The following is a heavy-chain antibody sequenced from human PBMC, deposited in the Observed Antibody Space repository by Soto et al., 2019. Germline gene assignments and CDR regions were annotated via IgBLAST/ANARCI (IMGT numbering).Heavy chain of an antibody. J-gene: IGHJ5*01. CDR3: ATMVRGVIFDS. Sequence: PGGSLRLSCAASGFTFSNYAMSWVRQAPGKGLEWVSSISGSGGNTYYADSVKGRFTISRDSSTNMLYLQMNSLKGEDTAVYYCATMVRGVIFDSWGQGTLVTVSS. V-gene: IGHV3-23*01. CDR1: GFTFSNYA. CDR2: ISGSGGNT. D-gene: IGHD3-10*01.